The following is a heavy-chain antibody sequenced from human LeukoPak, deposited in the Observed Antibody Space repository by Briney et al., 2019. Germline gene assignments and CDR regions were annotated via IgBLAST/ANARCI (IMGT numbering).Heavy chain of an antibody. CDR1: GGSISSYY. CDR3: ARGGHNYAAAY. CDR2: LFYGGDT. V-gene: IGHV4-59*05. Sequence: SSETLSLTCTVSGGSISSYYWSWIRQPAGRGLEWIGGLFYGGDTYYNPSLKSRVTISADTSKNQFSLKVTSMTAADTGVYFCARGGHNYAAAYWGQGTLVTVSS. J-gene: IGHJ4*02. D-gene: IGHD5-24*01.